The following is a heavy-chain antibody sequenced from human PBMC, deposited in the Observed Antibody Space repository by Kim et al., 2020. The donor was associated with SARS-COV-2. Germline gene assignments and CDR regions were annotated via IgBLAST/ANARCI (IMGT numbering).Heavy chain of an antibody. Sequence: THDTPTLTSRITISIDTSKNPFSLSLGSVTAADTAVYYCARGITRYYFDSWGQGTLVTVSS. J-gene: IGHJ4*02. D-gene: IGHD3-10*01. V-gene: IGHV4-59*09. CDR2: T. CDR3: ARGITRYYFDS.